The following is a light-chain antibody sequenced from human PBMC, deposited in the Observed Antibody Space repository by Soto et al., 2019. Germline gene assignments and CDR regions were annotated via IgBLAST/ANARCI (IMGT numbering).Light chain of an antibody. CDR1: QSLLHSNGYNY. Sequence: DIVMTQSPLYLPVTPGEPASISCRSSQSLLHSNGYNYLDWYLQKPGQSPQLLIYLGSNRASGVPDRFSGSGSGTDFTLTISRVEAEDVGVYYCVQTLQTPSFGQGTRLDIK. J-gene: IGKJ5*01. V-gene: IGKV2-28*01. CDR2: LGS. CDR3: VQTLQTPS.